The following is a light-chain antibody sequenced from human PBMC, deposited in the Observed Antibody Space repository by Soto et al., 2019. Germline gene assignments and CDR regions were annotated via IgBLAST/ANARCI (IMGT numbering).Light chain of an antibody. CDR2: EAT. CDR1: SSDVGSYDL. J-gene: IGLJ1*01. V-gene: IGLV2-23*01. Sequence: QSALTQPASVSGSPGQSITISCTGTSSDVGSYDLLSWYQQHPGKAPKVMIYEATKRPSGVSNRFSGSKSGDTASLTISGLQAEDEADYYCCSYARGATYVFGTGTKLTVL. CDR3: CSYARGATYV.